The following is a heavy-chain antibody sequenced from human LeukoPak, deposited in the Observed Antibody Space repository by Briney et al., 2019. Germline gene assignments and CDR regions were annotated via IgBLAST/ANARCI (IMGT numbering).Heavy chain of an antibody. CDR3: VKAGQWFGELSAFDI. D-gene: IGHD3-10*01. V-gene: IGHV3-64D*06. CDR1: GFTFSSYA. CDR2: ISSNGGST. Sequence: GGSLRLSCSASGFTFSSYAMHWVRQAPGKGLEYVSAISSNGGSTYYADSVNGRFTISRDNSKNTLYLQMSSLRAEDTAVYYCVKAGQWFGELSAFDIWGQGTMVTVSS. J-gene: IGHJ3*02.